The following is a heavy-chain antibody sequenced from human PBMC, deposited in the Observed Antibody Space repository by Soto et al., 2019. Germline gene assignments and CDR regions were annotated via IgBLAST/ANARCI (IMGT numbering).Heavy chain of an antibody. Sequence: QVQLVQSGAEVKKPGSSVKVSCKASGGTFSSYAISWVRQAPGQGLEWMGGIIPIFGTANYAQKFKGRVTITADESTSTAYMELSSLRSEDTAVYYCASDVGGRPYYYDSSGYSNGAFDIWGQGTMVTVSS. D-gene: IGHD3-22*01. J-gene: IGHJ3*02. CDR1: GGTFSSYA. V-gene: IGHV1-69*01. CDR2: IIPIFGTA. CDR3: ASDVGGRPYYYDSSGYSNGAFDI.